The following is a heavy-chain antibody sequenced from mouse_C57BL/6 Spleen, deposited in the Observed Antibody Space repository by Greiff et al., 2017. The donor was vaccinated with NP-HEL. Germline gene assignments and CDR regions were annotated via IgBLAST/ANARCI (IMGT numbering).Heavy chain of an antibody. D-gene: IGHD1-1*01. V-gene: IGHV1-50*01. CDR3: ARWDYYGSRGDYAMDY. J-gene: IGHJ4*01. Sequence: QVQLQQPGAELVKPGASVKLSCKASGYTFTSYWMQWVKQRPGQGLEWIGEIDPSDSYTNYNQKFKGKATLTVDTSSSTAYMQLSSLTSEDSAVYYCARWDYYGSRGDYAMDYWGKGTSVTVSS. CDR2: IDPSDSYT. CDR1: GYTFTSYW.